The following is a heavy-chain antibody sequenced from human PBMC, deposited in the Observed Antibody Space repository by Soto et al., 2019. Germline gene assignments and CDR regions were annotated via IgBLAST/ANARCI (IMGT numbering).Heavy chain of an antibody. CDR3: ARDRAVANDDFDI. J-gene: IGHJ3*02. CDR1: GFTFSSYA. V-gene: IGHV3-23*01. Sequence: PGGSLRLSCAASGFTFSSYAMSWVRQAPGKGLEWVSAIRRGGGRTYYADSVKGRFTISRDNAKNSLYLQMNSLRAEDTAVYYCARDRAVANDDFDIWGQGTMVTVSS. D-gene: IGHD6-19*01. CDR2: IRRGGGRT.